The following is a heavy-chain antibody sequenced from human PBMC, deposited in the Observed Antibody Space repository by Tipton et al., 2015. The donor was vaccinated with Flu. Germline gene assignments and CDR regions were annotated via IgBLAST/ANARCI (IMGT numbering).Heavy chain of an antibody. J-gene: IGHJ5*02. Sequence: TLSLTCAVYGGSFSGYYWSWIRQPPGKGLEWIGEINHSGNTNYNPSLKSRVTISGDTSKNQFSLKLSSVTAADTAVYYCARHSSSARGWFDPWGQGTLVTVSS. CDR1: GGSFSGYY. D-gene: IGHD1-26*01. CDR2: INHSGNT. V-gene: IGHV4-34*01. CDR3: ARHSSSARGWFDP.